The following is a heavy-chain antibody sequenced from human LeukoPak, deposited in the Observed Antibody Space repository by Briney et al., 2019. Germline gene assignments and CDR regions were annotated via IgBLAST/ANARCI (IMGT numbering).Heavy chain of an antibody. D-gene: IGHD5-24*01. CDR2: ISSSGSTI. CDR1: GFTFSDYY. J-gene: IGHJ4*02. Sequence: GGSLRLSCAASGFTFSDYYMSWIRQAPGKGLEWVSYISSSGSTIYYADSVKGRFTISRDNAKNSLYLQLNSLRAEDTAVYYCARAGRMATNAFDYWGQGTLVTVSS. V-gene: IGHV3-11*04. CDR3: ARAGRMATNAFDY.